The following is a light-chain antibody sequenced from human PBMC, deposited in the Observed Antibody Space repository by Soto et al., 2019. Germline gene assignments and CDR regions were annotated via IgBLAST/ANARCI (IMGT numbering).Light chain of an antibody. CDR1: QSISSY. V-gene: IGKV1-27*01. J-gene: IGKJ1*01. CDR3: QQYNNWWT. CDR2: WAS. Sequence: DIQMTQSPSSLSASVGDRVTITCRASQSISSYLNWYQQKPGQPPKLLIYWASTRGSGVPDRFSGSGCGTEFTLTISSLQSEDFAVYYCQQYNNWWTFGQGTKVDIK.